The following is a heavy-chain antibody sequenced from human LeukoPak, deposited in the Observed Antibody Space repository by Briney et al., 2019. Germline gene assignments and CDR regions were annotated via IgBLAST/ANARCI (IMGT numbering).Heavy chain of an antibody. D-gene: IGHD1-26*01. CDR3: ARVGRRDQVDY. V-gene: IGHV4-59*01. Sequence: SETLSLTCTVSGGSISSYYWSWIRQPPGKGLEWIGYIYYSGSTNYNPSLKSRVTISVDTSKNQFSLKPSSVTAADTAVYYCARVGRRDQVDYWGQGTLVTVSS. J-gene: IGHJ4*02. CDR1: GGSISSYY. CDR2: IYYSGST.